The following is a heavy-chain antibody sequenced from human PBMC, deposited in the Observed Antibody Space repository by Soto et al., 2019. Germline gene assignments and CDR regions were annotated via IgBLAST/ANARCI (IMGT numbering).Heavy chain of an antibody. Sequence: SVKFSCKASGGTLSSDAISWVRQAPGQGLEWMGGIIPIFGTANYAQKFQGRVTITADESASTAYMELSSLRSEDMAVYYCARDGGIAVAGTGAFYYYYGMDVWGQGTTVTVSS. CDR3: ARDGGIAVAGTGAFYYYYGMDV. J-gene: IGHJ6*02. D-gene: IGHD6-19*01. CDR1: GGTLSSDA. CDR2: IIPIFGTA. V-gene: IGHV1-69*13.